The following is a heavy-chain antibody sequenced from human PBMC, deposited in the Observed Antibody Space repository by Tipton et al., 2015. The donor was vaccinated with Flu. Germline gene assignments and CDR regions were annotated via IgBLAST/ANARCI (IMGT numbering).Heavy chain of an antibody. CDR3: ARDTLGFGHHYMDV. CDR1: GGSISSYY. D-gene: IGHD3-10*01. CDR2: IYYSGST. J-gene: IGHJ6*03. Sequence: GLVKPLETLSLTCTVSGGSISSYYWSWIRQPPGKGLEWIGYIYYSGSTNYNPSLKSRVTISVDTSKNQFSLKLSSVTAADTAVYYCARDTLGFGHHYMDVWGKGTTVTVSS. V-gene: IGHV4-59*01.